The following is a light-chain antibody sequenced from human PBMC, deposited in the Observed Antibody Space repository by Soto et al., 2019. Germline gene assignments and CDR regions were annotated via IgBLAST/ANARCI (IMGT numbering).Light chain of an antibody. CDR1: QSLLDSNGYNC. Sequence: DIVMTQSPLSLPVTPGEPASISCRSSQSLLDSNGYNCLEWYLQKPGQSPQLLIYLGSNRAAGVPDRFSGSGSGTDFTLKISRVEAADVGVYYCMQSLQTPLTFGQGTKVEIQ. CDR3: MQSLQTPLT. J-gene: IGKJ1*01. V-gene: IGKV2-28*01. CDR2: LGS.